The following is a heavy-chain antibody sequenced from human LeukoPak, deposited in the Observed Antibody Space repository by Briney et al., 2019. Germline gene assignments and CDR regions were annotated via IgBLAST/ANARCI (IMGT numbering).Heavy chain of an antibody. CDR2: ISGTGGST. Sequence: PGKSVRLSCAASGFTFATYAMSCLRHAPGKGLEWVSGISGTGGSTYYADSVKGRYTISRDNSQDTLYPELNTLRADDRAVYCCAKDRGDGGNRNGFFDFWGQGTLVTVSS. V-gene: IGHV3-23*01. CDR1: GFTFATYA. CDR3: AKDRGDGGNRNGFFDF. D-gene: IGHD1-14*01. J-gene: IGHJ4*02.